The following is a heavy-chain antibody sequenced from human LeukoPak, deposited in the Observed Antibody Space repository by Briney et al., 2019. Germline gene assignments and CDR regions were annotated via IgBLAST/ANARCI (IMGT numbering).Heavy chain of an antibody. J-gene: IGHJ3*02. CDR2: ISAYNGNT. CDR1: GYTFTSYG. D-gene: IGHD2-2*01. V-gene: IGHV1-18*01. CDR3: ARGKMIVVVPAAMANDAFDI. Sequence: GASVKVSCKVSGYTFTSYGISWVRQAPGQGLEWMGWISAYNGNTNYAQKLQGRVTMTTDTSTSTAYMELRSLRSDDTAVYYCARGKMIVVVPAAMANDAFDIWGQGTMVTVSS.